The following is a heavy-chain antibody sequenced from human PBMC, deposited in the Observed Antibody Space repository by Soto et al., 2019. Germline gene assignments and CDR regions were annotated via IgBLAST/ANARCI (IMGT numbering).Heavy chain of an antibody. CDR1: CGSITTGGYY. CDR2: RYYSEST. D-gene: IGHD2-15*01. V-gene: IGHV4-31*03. CDR3: ARTKCSGGSCYSWSLDY. J-gene: IGHJ4*02. Sequence: LSLTCTVSCGSITTGGYYWSWIRQLPGKGLEWIGHRYYSESTYYNPSLKSRVSISLDTFKNQFSLKLSFVTAADTAMYYCARTKCSGGSCYSWSLDYWGQGTPVTVSS.